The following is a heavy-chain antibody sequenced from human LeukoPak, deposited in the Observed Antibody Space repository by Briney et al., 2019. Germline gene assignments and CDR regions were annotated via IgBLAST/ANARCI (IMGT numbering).Heavy chain of an antibody. CDR1: GFTFSSYA. D-gene: IGHD6-19*01. CDR3: ARDSLLGGSSGWFYWFDP. Sequence: GGSLRLSCAASGFTFSSYAMHWVRKAPGKGLEWVAVISYDGSNKYYADSVKGRFTISRDNSKNTLYLQMNSLRAEDTAVYYCARDSLLGGSSGWFYWFDPWGQGTLVTVSS. V-gene: IGHV3-30*04. CDR2: ISYDGSNK. J-gene: IGHJ5*02.